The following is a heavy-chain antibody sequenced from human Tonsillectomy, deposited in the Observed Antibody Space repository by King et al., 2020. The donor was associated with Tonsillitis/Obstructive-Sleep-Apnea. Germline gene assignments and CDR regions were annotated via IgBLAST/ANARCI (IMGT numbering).Heavy chain of an antibody. J-gene: IGHJ4*02. D-gene: IGHD1-26*01. V-gene: IGHV3-49*05. CDR1: GFTFVDYA. CDR2: IRSTAYGVKT. CDR3: TRDVYSGSYYAYFDY. Sequence: VQLVESGGGLVNPGRSLRLSCTVCGFTFVDYALSWFRMAPGKGLEWVGFIRSTAYGVKTGYAASVQGRFSISRDDSKSIAYLQLNSLKTEDTAVYYCTRDVYSGSYYAYFDYWGQGTLVTVSS.